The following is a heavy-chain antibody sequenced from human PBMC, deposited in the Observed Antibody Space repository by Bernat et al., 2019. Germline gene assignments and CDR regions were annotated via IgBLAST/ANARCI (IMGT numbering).Heavy chain of an antibody. J-gene: IGHJ6*02. CDR3: ARVTIVGFGELLSSVLYYYYGMDV. V-gene: IGHV1-69*06. CDR1: GGTFSSYA. D-gene: IGHD3-10*01. Sequence: QVQLVQSGAEVKKPGSSVKVSCKASGGTFSSYAISWVRQAPGQGLEWMGGIIPIFGTANYAQKFQGRVTITADKSTSTAYMELSSLRSEDTAVYYCARVTIVGFGELLSSVLYYYYGMDVWGQGTTVTVSS. CDR2: IIPIFGTA.